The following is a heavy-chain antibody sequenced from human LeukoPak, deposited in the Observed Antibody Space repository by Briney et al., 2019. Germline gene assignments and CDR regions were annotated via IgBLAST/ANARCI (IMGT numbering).Heavy chain of an antibody. V-gene: IGHV5-51*01. CDR2: IYPGDSDT. J-gene: IGHJ6*04. D-gene: IGHD4-11*01. Sequence: GESLKISCKGSGYSFTSYWIGWVRQMPGKGLEWMGIIYPGDSDTRYSPSFQGQVTISADKSISTAYLQWSSLKASDTAMYYCARRGYGNKYYYYYGMDVWGKGTTVTVSS. CDR1: GYSFTSYW. CDR3: ARRGYGNKYYYYYGMDV.